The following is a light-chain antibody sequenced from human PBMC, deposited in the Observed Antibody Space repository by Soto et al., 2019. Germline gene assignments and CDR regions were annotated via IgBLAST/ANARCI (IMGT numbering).Light chain of an antibody. Sequence: EIVLTQSPGTLSLSPGERATLSCRASQSVSSSYLAWYQQKPGQAPRLLIYGASNRATGIPDRFSGSGSGTDFTLTIRRMEPEDFAMYYCQQYGDSPQTFGQGTKLEIK. CDR3: QQYGDSPQT. CDR2: GAS. V-gene: IGKV3-20*01. CDR1: QSVSSSY. J-gene: IGKJ2*01.